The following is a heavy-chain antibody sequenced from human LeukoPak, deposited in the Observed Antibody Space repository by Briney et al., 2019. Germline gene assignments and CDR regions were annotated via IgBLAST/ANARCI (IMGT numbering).Heavy chain of an antibody. J-gene: IGHJ4*02. D-gene: IGHD3-16*01. CDR3: TKAKYYHFDY. CDR2: ISGSDDST. Sequence: GGSLRLFCGASGFTFSSYGMSWVRQAPGKGLEWVSAISGSDDSTYYADSVRGRFTISRDVSKNTLFLQMNSLRAEDTALYYCTKAKYYHFDYWGQGTLVTVSS. CDR1: GFTFSSYG. V-gene: IGHV3-23*01.